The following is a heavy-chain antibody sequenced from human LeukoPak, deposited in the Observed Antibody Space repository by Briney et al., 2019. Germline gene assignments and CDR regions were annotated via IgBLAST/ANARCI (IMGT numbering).Heavy chain of an antibody. CDR2: IYYSGST. Sequence: PSETLSLTCTVSGGSISSYYWSWIRHPPGKGLEWIGYIYYSGSTNYNPSLKSRVTISVDTSKNQFSLKLSSVTAADTAVYYCARHDYGDYGILVYWGQGTLVTVSS. D-gene: IGHD4-17*01. CDR3: ARHDYGDYGILVY. CDR1: GGSISSYY. J-gene: IGHJ4*02. V-gene: IGHV4-59*08.